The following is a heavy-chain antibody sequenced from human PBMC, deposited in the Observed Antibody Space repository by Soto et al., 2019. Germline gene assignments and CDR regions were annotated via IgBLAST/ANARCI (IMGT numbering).Heavy chain of an antibody. CDR1: GFTVSSNY. V-gene: IGHV3-53*02. CDR3: ARDRGYYDSSGYDFDY. Sequence: EVQLVETGGGLIQPGGSLRLSCAASGFTVSSNYMSWVRQAPGKGLEWVSVIYIGGSTYYADSVKGRFTISRDNSKNTLYLQMNSVRAEDTAVYYCARDRGYYDSSGYDFDYWGQGTLVTVSS. CDR2: IYIGGST. D-gene: IGHD3-22*01. J-gene: IGHJ4*02.